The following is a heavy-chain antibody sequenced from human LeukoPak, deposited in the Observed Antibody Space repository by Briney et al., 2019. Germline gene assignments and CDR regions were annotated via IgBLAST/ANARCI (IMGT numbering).Heavy chain of an antibody. D-gene: IGHD6-19*01. Sequence: SETLSLTCAVYGGSFSGYYWSWVRQPPGKGLEWIGEINHTGSTNYNPSLKSRVTISVDTSKNQFSLKLSSVTAADTAVYYCARAGWYSIDYWGQGTLVTVSS. CDR3: ARAGWYSIDY. J-gene: IGHJ4*02. CDR2: INHTGST. CDR1: GGSFSGYY. V-gene: IGHV4-34*01.